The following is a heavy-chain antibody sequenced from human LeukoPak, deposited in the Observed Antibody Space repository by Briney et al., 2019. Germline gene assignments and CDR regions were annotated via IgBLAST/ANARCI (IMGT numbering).Heavy chain of an antibody. CDR3: SRVVQDVTGADY. V-gene: IGHV3-48*01. Sequence: GGSLRLSCAASGFTFSSYHMNWVRQAPGKGLEWLSYIHSTSASIHYADSVKGRFTISRDNAKNSLYLQMNSLRAEGTAVYYCSRVVQDVTGADYWGQGTLVIVSS. CDR2: IHSTSASI. CDR1: GFTFSSYH. D-gene: IGHD3-9*01. J-gene: IGHJ4*02.